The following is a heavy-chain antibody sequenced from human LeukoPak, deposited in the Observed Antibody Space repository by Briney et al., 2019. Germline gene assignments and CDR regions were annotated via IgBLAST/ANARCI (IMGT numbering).Heavy chain of an antibody. J-gene: IGHJ4*02. V-gene: IGHV4-39*07. CDR2: IYYSGST. CDR3: VTTMGATNHYFDS. D-gene: IGHD1-26*01. CDR1: GGSISSSSYY. Sequence: PSETLSLTCTVSGGSISSSSYYWGWIRQPPGKGLEWIGSIYYSGSTYYTPSLKSRATISADTSKNQFSLRLSSVTAADTAVYYCVTTMGATNHYFDSWGQGTLVTVSS.